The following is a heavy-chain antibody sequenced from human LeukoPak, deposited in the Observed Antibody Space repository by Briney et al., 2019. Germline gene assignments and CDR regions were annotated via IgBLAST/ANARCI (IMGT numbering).Heavy chain of an antibody. V-gene: IGHV4-4*07. CDR2: IYTSGST. CDR1: GGSISSYY. D-gene: IGHD6-6*01. J-gene: IGHJ6*03. Sequence: SETLSLTCTVSGGSISSYYWSWIRQPAGKGLEWIGRIYTSGSTNYNPSLKSRVTMSVDTSKNQFSLKLSSVTAADTAVYYCARDLSSPYYYYYMDVWGKGTTVTVSS. CDR3: ARDLSSPYYYYYMDV.